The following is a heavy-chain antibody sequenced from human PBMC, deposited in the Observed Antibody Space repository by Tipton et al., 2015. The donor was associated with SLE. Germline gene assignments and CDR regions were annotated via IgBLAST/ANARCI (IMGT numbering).Heavy chain of an antibody. J-gene: IGHJ5*02. CDR3: AKDEKNNWFDP. V-gene: IGHV3-23*01. CDR1: GFTFDTYA. Sequence: GSLRLSCSASGFTFDTYAMSWVRPAPGTGLQWVSGIRSDGGETYYADSVKGRFTISRDNSKNTLYLQMDSLRAEDTAVYYCAKDEKNNWFDPWGQGTLVTVSS. CDR2: IRSDGGET.